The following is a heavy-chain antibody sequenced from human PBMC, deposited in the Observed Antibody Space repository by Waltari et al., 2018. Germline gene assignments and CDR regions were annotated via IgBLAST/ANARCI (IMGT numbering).Heavy chain of an antibody. CDR3: ASPYYYGSGIYGMDV. J-gene: IGHJ6*02. D-gene: IGHD3-10*01. CDR1: GGSISSSSYY. V-gene: IGHV4-39*07. Sequence: QLQLQESGPGLVKPSETLSLTCTVSGGSISSSSYYWGWIRQPPGKGLEWIGSIYYSGSTYYNPSLKGRVTISVDTSKNQFSLKLSSVTAADTAVYDCASPYYYGSGIYGMDVWGQGTTVTVSS. CDR2: IYYSGST.